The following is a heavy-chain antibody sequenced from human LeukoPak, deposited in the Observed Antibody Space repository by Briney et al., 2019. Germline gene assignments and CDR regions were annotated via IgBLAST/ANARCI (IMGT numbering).Heavy chain of an antibody. CDR3: ARDRLRWPKIDY. D-gene: IGHD4-23*01. V-gene: IGHV4-39*07. Sequence: SETLSLTCTVSGGSVSSSDYYWGWIRQPPGKGLEWIGSIYYSVTTYYNPSLKSRVTISVDTSKNQFSLKLNSVTAADTAVYYCARDRLRWPKIDYWGQGTLVTVSS. CDR1: GGSVSSSDYY. J-gene: IGHJ4*02. CDR2: IYYSVTT.